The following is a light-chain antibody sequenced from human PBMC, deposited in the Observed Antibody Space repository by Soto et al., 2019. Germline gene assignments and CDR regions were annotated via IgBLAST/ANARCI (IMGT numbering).Light chain of an antibody. CDR3: CSYAGSYTYV. Sequence: QSVLTQPRSVSGSPGQSVTISCTGTSSDVGGYNYVSWYQQYPGKAPKLMICDVSKRPSGVPDRFSGSKSGNTASLTISGLQAEDEADYYCCSYAGSYTYVFGTGTKVTVL. J-gene: IGLJ1*01. CDR1: SSDVGGYNY. V-gene: IGLV2-11*01. CDR2: DVS.